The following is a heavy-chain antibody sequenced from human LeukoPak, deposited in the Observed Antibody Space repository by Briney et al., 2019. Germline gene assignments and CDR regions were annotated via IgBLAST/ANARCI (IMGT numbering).Heavy chain of an antibody. CDR3: AIKYCSGGSCYNYYYYVDV. J-gene: IGHJ6*03. D-gene: IGHD2-15*01. CDR2: IIPIFGTA. CDR1: GGTFSSYA. Sequence: SVKVSXKASGGTFSSYAISWVRQAPGQGLEWMGGIIPIFGTANYAQKFQGRVTITTGESTSTAYMELSSLRSEDTAVYYCAIKYCSGGSCYNYYYYVDVWGKGTTVTVSS. V-gene: IGHV1-69*05.